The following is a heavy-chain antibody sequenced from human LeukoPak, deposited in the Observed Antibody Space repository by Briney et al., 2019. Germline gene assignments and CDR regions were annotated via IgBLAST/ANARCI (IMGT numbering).Heavy chain of an antibody. CDR3: ARDSYDILNADILNYYYGMDV. V-gene: IGHV1-18*01. D-gene: IGHD3-9*01. CDR2: ISAYTGNT. J-gene: IGHJ6*02. Sequence: ASVNVSCKASGYSFARYGISWVRQAPGQGLEWMGWISAYTGNTNYAQKLQGRVTMTTDTSTNTAYMELRSLRTDDTAVFYCARDSYDILNADILNYYYGMDVWGQGTTVTVSS. CDR1: GYSFARYG.